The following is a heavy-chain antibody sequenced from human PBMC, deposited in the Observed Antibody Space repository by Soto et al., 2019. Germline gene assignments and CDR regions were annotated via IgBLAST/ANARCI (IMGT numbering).Heavy chain of an antibody. V-gene: IGHV4-61*01. D-gene: IGHD4-17*01. CDR1: GGSVSDKTYY. J-gene: IGHJ4*02. Sequence: SETLSLTCSVSGGSVSDKTYYWSWIRQPPGKRLEWIGYVYYSGTTNYNPSLKSRVTISVDLSKNRFSLRLSSVTTADAALYYCARTTAVPNTLRSRYFFDYWGQGTLVTVSS. CDR2: VYYSGTT. CDR3: ARTTAVPNTLRSRYFFDY.